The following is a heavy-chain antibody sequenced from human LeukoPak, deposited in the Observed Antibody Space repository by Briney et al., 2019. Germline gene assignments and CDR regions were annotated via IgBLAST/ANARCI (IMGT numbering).Heavy chain of an antibody. CDR2: ISSSSSYI. CDR3: ARRKVTTVTTKEPGYYYYYGMDV. V-gene: IGHV3-21*01. Sequence: PGGSLRLSCEASGFTFSSYSMNWVRQAPGKGLEWVPSISSSSSYIYYADSVKGRFTISRDNAKNSLYLQMNSLRAEDTAVYYCARRKVTTVTTKEPGYYYYYGMDVWGQGTTVTVSS. CDR1: GFTFSSYS. J-gene: IGHJ6*02. D-gene: IGHD4-17*01.